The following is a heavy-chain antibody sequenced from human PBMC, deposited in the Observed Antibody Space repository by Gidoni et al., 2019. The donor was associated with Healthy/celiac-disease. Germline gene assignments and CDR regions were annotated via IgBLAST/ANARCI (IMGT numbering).Heavy chain of an antibody. D-gene: IGHD5-18*01. CDR1: GGSISSSSYY. J-gene: IGHJ4*02. CDR2: IYYSGST. V-gene: IGHV4-39*01. Sequence: QLQLQESGPGLVKPSETLSLTCTVSGGSISSSSYYWGWIRQPPGKGLEWIGSIYYSGSTYYNPSLKSRVTISVDTSKNQFSLKLSSVTAADTAVYYCARRRDTAMGLGLDYWGQVTLVTVSS. CDR3: ARRRDTAMGLGLDY.